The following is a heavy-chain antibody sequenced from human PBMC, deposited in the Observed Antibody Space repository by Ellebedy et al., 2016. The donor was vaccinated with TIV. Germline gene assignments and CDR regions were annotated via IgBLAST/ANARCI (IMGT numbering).Heavy chain of an antibody. D-gene: IGHD5-18*01. CDR2: INPSGGST. CDR3: AREGPGGYNFDY. J-gene: IGHJ4*02. CDR1: GYTFTSYY. Sequence: ASVKVSXXASGYTFTSYYMHWVRQAPGQGLEWMGIINPSGGSTSYAQKFQGRVTMTRDTSTSTVYMELSSLRSEDTAVYYCAREGPGGYNFDYWGQGTLVTVSS. V-gene: IGHV1-46*01.